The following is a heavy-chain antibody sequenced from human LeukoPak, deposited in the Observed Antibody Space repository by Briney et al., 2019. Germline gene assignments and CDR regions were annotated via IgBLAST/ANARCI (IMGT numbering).Heavy chain of an antibody. J-gene: IGHJ5*02. V-gene: IGHV4-39*07. CDR1: GGSISSSSYY. D-gene: IGHD6-19*01. CDR2: INHSGST. Sequence: SETLSLTCTVSGGSISSSSYYWSWIRQPPGKGLEWIGEINHSGSTNYNPSLKSRVTISVDTSKNQFSLKLSSVTAADTAVYYCARAGYSSPPSNYYNWFDPWGQGTLVTVSS. CDR3: ARAGYSSPPSNYYNWFDP.